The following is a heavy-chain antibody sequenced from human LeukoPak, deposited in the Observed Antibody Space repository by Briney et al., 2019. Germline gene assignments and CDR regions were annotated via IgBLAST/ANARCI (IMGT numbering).Heavy chain of an antibody. D-gene: IGHD6-13*01. V-gene: IGHV4-61*01. Sequence: SETLSLTCTVSGGSVSSSNYYWSWIRQPPGKGLEWVGFFSYNVHSDYNPSLKSRVTISVDTSKNQFSLRLSSMTAADTAVYYCARRGQGGYSSTWYFDYWGQGTLVTVSS. CDR3: ARRGQGGYSSTWYFDY. CDR1: GGSVSSSNYY. J-gene: IGHJ4*02. CDR2: FSYNVHS.